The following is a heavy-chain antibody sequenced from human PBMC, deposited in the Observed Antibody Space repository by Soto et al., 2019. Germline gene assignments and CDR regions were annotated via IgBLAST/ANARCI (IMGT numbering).Heavy chain of an antibody. CDR1: GYTFTSYG. D-gene: IGHD2-15*01. CDR2: ISANNGNT. J-gene: IGHJ5*02. Sequence: QVQLVQSGAEVKKPGASVKVSCKASGYTFTSYGISWVRQAPGQGLEWMGWISANNGNTKYAQNFQGRVTMTTDTSTSTAYMSLRSLRSDDTAVYYCARAYSPGLFDPWCQGTLITVSS. CDR3: ARAYSPGLFDP. V-gene: IGHV1-18*01.